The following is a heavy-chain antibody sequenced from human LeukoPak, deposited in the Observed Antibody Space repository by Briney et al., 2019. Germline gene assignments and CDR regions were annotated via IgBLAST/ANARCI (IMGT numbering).Heavy chain of an antibody. J-gene: IGHJ4*02. CDR2: VYYSGST. V-gene: IGHV4-39*01. CDR3: ATHVDASRGYYFED. D-gene: IGHD5-12*01. Sequence: PSETLSLTCTVSGGSISRTSYYWGWIRQPPGKGLEWIGTVYYSGSTNYNPSLKSRVTISVDTSKNQFSQKLSSVTAADTAIYYCATHVDASRGYYFEDWGQGTLVTVSS. CDR1: GGSISRTSYY.